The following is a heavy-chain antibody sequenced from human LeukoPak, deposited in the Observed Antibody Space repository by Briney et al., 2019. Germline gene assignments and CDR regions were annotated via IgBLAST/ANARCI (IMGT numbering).Heavy chain of an antibody. Sequence: GGSLRLSCAASGFTFSSYAMSWVRQAPGKGLEWVSAIRGSGGSTYYADSVKGRFTISRDNSKNTLYLQMNSLRAEDTAVYYCAKGRHSSSWYALDYWGQGTLVTVSS. CDR3: AKGRHSSSWYALDY. D-gene: IGHD6-13*01. CDR2: IRGSGGST. J-gene: IGHJ4*02. V-gene: IGHV3-23*01. CDR1: GFTFSSYA.